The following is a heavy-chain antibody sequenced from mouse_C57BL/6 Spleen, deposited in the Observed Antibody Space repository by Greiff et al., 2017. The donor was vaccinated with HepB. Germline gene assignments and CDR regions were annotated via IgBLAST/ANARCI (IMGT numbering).Heavy chain of an antibody. D-gene: IGHD2-3*01. CDR3: ARYGWLLAPLYAMDY. CDR2: IDPSDSYT. J-gene: IGHJ4*01. CDR1: GYTFTSYW. V-gene: IGHV1-50*01. Sequence: QVQLQQPGAELVKPGASVKLSCKASGYTFTSYWMQWVKQRPGQGLEWIGEIDPSDSYTNYNQKIKGKATLTVDTSSSTAYMQLSSLTSEDSAVYYCARYGWLLAPLYAMDYWGQGTSVTVSS.